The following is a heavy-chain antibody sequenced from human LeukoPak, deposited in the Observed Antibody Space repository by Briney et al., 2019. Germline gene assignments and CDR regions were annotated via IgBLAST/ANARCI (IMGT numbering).Heavy chain of an antibody. J-gene: IGHJ3*02. V-gene: IGHV1-69*05. CDR2: SIPLFGTA. D-gene: IGHD3-22*01. CDR3: ARSQYYYDSSVTTGAFDI. Sequence: GASVTVPCKASRGTFSRYAISWVRQAPAQGLEWMGGSIPLFGTANYAQKIQGRATITTDESTSTAYMELSSLRSEDTAVYYCARSQYYYDSSVTTGAFDIWGQGTMVTVSS. CDR1: RGTFSRYA.